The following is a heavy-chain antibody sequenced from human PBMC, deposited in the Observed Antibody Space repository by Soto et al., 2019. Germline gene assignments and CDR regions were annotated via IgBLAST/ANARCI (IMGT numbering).Heavy chain of an antibody. CDR3: ARVRHGWTFFHY. D-gene: IGHD6-19*01. CDR1: GGSVSSFF. V-gene: IGHV4-59*02. CDR2: LYYSGST. Sequence: SGAVSLTCTVSGGSVSSFFWSWIRQPPGKGLEWIGYLYYSGSTHYSPSLKSRVTISVDTSKNQFSLKLNSVTAADTAVYYCARVRHGWTFFHYWSQEPLVT. J-gene: IGHJ4*02.